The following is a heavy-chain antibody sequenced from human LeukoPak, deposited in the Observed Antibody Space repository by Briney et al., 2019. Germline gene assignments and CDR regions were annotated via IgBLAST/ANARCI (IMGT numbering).Heavy chain of an antibody. J-gene: IGHJ6*02. V-gene: IGHV1-24*01. CDR1: GYTLTELS. Sequence: ASVKVSCKVSGYTLTELSMHWVRQAPGKGLEWMGGFDPEDGETIYAQKFQGRVTMTEDTSTDTAYMELSSLRSEDTAVYYCATDSPPVATIIRYYYYGMDVWGQGTTVTVSS. CDR3: ATDSPPVATIIRYYYYGMDV. D-gene: IGHD5-12*01. CDR2: FDPEDGET.